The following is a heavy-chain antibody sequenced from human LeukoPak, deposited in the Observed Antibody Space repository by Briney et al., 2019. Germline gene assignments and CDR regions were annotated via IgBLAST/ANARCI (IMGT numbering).Heavy chain of an antibody. J-gene: IGHJ4*02. CDR1: GYTIADYY. V-gene: IGHV1-2*02. Sequence: ASVKVSCMVSGYTIADYYIHCVRQAPGQGLEWMGWINPNSGGRKFAQKFQGRVTMTSDTSITTAYMELSSLRSDDTAVYYCARWDTSMVTLDYWGQGTPVTVSS. CDR3: ARWDTSMVTLDY. D-gene: IGHD5-18*01. CDR2: INPNSGGR.